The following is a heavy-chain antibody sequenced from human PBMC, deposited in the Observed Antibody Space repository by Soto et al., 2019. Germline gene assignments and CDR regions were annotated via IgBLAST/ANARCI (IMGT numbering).Heavy chain of an antibody. CDR3: ARDPSGFGPIRGSGYWVSYYGMDV. V-gene: IGHV1-3*01. CDR2: INAGNGNT. J-gene: IGHJ6*02. CDR1: GYTFTSYA. Sequence: ASVKVSCKASGYTFTSYAMHWVRQATGQRHEWMGWINAGNGNTKYSQKFQGRVTITRDTSASTAYMELSSLRSEDTAVYYCARDPSGFGPIRGSGYWVSYYGMDVWGQGTTVTSP. D-gene: IGHD3-3*01.